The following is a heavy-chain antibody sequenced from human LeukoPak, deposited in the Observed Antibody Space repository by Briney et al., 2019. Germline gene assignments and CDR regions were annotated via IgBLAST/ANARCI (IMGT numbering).Heavy chain of an antibody. CDR3: ARDNWNSFYYYYYYMDV. CDR1: GYTFTGYY. V-gene: IGHV1-2*02. J-gene: IGHJ6*03. CDR2: INPNSGGT. Sequence: ASVKVSCKASGYTFTGYYMHWVRQAPGQGLEWMGWINPNSGGTNYAQKFQGRVTMTRDTSISTAYMELSRLRSDDTAVYYCARDNWNSFYYYYYYMDVWGKGTTVTVSS. D-gene: IGHD1-7*01.